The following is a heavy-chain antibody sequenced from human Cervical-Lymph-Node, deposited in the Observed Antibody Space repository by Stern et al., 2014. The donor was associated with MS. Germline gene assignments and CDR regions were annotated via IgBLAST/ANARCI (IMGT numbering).Heavy chain of an antibody. V-gene: IGHV3-30*18. CDR1: GFTFSNYG. Sequence: VQLVESGGGVVQPGGSLRLSCAASGFTFSNYGMHWVRQAPGKGLEWVAVISHDGTKKYNADSVKGRFTITRDNYKNTAYLQINSLRTEDTAVYYCAKSPTGDSSGYSNWFDPWGQGTLVTVSS. CDR3: AKSPTGDSSGYSNWFDP. J-gene: IGHJ5*02. D-gene: IGHD3-22*01. CDR2: ISHDGTKK.